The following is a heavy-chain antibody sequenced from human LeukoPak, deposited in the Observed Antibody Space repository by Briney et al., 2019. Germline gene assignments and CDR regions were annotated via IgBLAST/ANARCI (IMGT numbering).Heavy chain of an antibody. D-gene: IGHD3-10*01. Sequence: GGSLRLSCAASGFTFDDYPMHWVRQAPGKGLEWVSGISWNSGSRGYADPVKGRFTISRDNAKNSLYLQMNSLRAEDTALYYYAKGYGSGSYSRNYYYYYGMDVWGQGTTVTVSS. V-gene: IGHV3-9*01. CDR2: ISWNSGSR. CDR1: GFTFDDYP. CDR3: AKGYGSGSYSRNYYYYYGMDV. J-gene: IGHJ6*02.